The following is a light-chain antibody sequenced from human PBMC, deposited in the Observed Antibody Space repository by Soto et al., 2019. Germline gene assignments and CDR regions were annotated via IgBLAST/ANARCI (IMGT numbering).Light chain of an antibody. CDR2: DNN. CDR1: SSNIGNNF. Sequence: QSVLTQPPSVSAAPGQKVTISCPGSSSNIGNNFFSWYQQLPGTAPKLLVADNNQRPSGIPDRCSGSKSGTSATLGITGLQAGDAADYYCGTWDSSLSAGVFGGGTKLTVL. CDR3: GTWDSSLSAGV. V-gene: IGLV1-51*01. J-gene: IGLJ3*02.